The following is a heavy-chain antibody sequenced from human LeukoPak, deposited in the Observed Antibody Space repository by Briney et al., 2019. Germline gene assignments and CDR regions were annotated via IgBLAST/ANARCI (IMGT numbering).Heavy chain of an antibody. CDR3: ARDEHGDFQGFDY. D-gene: IGHD4-17*01. CDR2: IHYRGTT. V-gene: IGHV4-59*13. CDR1: GASFSSYY. J-gene: IGHJ4*02. Sequence: PSETLSLTCTVSGASFSSYYWNWIRQSPGKGLEWLGNIHYRGTTNYNPSLKNRVTLSLDTSKSQFVLKVTSVTAADTAVYYCARDEHGDFQGFDYWGQGTRVTVSS.